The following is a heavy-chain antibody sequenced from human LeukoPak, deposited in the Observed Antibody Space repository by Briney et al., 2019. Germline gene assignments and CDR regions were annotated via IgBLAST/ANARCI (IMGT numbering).Heavy chain of an antibody. CDR3: AKFYYYGSGSENWFDP. V-gene: IGHV3-30*18. CDR2: ISYDGSNK. J-gene: IGHJ5*02. CDR1: GFTFSSYG. D-gene: IGHD3-10*01. Sequence: GGSLRLSCAASGFTFSSYGMHWVRQAPGKGLEWVAVISYDGSNKYYADSVKGRFTISRDNSKNTLYLQMNNLRAEDTAVYYCAKFYYYGSGSENWFDPWGQGTLVTVSS.